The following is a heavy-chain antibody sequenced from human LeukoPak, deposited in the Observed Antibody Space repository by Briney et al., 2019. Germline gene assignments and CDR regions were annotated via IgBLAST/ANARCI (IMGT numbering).Heavy chain of an antibody. CDR3: ARDRRYYYGSGSYYTFDS. D-gene: IGHD3-10*01. Sequence: ASVKVSCKASGYTFTSYGISWVRQATGQGLEWMGWISAYNGNTNYAQKLQGRVTMTTDTSTSTAYMELRSLRSDDTAVYYCARDRRYYYGSGSYYTFDSWGQGTLVTVSS. J-gene: IGHJ4*02. V-gene: IGHV1-18*01. CDR1: GYTFTSYG. CDR2: ISAYNGNT.